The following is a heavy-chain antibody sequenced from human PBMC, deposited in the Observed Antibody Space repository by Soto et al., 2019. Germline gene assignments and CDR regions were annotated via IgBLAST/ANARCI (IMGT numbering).Heavy chain of an antibody. CDR2: IYYSGST. CDR3: ASGTYPLLLGY. J-gene: IGHJ4*02. V-gene: IGHV4-59*08. CDR1: GGSISSYY. Sequence: SETLSLTCTVSGGSISSYYWSWIRQPPGKGLEWIGYIYYSGSTNYNPSLKSRVTISVDTSKNQFSLRLSSVTAADTAVYYCASGTYPLLLGYWGQGTLVTVSS. D-gene: IGHD1-26*01.